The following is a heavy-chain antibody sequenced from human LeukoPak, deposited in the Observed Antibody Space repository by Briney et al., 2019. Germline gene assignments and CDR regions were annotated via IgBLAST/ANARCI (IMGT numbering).Heavy chain of an antibody. CDR1: GFTFSDYY. V-gene: IGHV3-23*01. CDR2: ISGSGGST. J-gene: IGHJ4*02. CDR3: AKSRLAVAGFFGDY. D-gene: IGHD6-19*01. Sequence: GGSLRLSCAASGFTFSDYYMSWIRQAPGKGLEWVSAISGSGGSTYYADSVKGRFTISRDNSKNTLYLQMNSLRAEDTAVYYCAKSRLAVAGFFGDYWGQGTLVTVSS.